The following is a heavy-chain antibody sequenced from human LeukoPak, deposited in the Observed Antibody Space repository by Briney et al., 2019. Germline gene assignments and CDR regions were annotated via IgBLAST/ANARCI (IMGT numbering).Heavy chain of an antibody. Sequence: ASVKVSCKASGYTFTGYYMHWVRQAPGQGLEWMGWINPNSGGTNYAQKFQGRVTMTRDTSISTAYMELSRLRSDDTAVYYCARVAAAGTDYFDYWGQGTLVTVSS. CDR1: GYTFTGYY. CDR2: INPNSGGT. J-gene: IGHJ4*02. V-gene: IGHV1-2*02. D-gene: IGHD6-13*01. CDR3: ARVAAAGTDYFDY.